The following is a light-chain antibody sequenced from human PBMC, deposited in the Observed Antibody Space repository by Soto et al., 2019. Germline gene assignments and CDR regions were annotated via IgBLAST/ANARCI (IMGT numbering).Light chain of an antibody. CDR3: QQYGSSPT. CDR1: QSVRSSF. V-gene: IGKV3-20*01. Sequence: EIVLTQSPGTLSLSPGEGATLSCRASQSVRSSFLAWYQQKPGQAPSLLIYGASGRATGIPDRFSGGGSGTDFTLTISRLEPEDLAVYYCQQYGSSPTFGGGTKVEIK. J-gene: IGKJ4*01. CDR2: GAS.